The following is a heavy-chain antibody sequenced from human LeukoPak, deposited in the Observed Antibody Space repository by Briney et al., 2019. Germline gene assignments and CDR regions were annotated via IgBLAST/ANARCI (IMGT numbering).Heavy chain of an antibody. CDR2: IYYSGST. D-gene: IGHD3-10*01. Sequence: SETLSLTCSVSGIPLSNYYWNWIRQSPGKGLEWLGYIYYSGSTDYNPSIKSRVTMSIDMSKRQFSLELSSVTAADTAVYYCARGGVVGTMLRGINWFDPWGPGTQVAVSS. V-gene: IGHV4-59*01. CDR1: GIPLSNYY. CDR3: ARGGVVGTMLRGINWFDP. J-gene: IGHJ5*02.